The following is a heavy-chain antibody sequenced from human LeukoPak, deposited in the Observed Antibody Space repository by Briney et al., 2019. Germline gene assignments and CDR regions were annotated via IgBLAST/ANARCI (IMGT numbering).Heavy chain of an antibody. CDR2: ISGSGGST. CDR3: AKDHYDILTGYYIRGTFDY. D-gene: IGHD3-9*01. CDR1: GFTFSSYG. J-gene: IGHJ4*02. V-gene: IGHV3-23*01. Sequence: GGSLRLSCAASGFTFSSYGMSWVRQAPGKGLEWVSAISGSGGSTYYADSVKGRFTISRDNSKNTLYLQMNSLRAEDTAVYYCAKDHYDILTGYYIRGTFDYWGQGTLVTVSS.